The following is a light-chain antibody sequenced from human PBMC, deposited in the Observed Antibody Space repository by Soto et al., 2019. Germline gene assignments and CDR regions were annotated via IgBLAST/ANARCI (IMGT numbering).Light chain of an antibody. CDR1: QSVSNNY. CDR2: GAS. J-gene: IGKJ1*01. CDR3: QQYGSSGT. V-gene: IGKV3-20*01. Sequence: EIVLTKSPATLSVSPGEKATLSCLASQSVSNNYLAWYQQKPGQAPRLLIYGASNRATGIPDRFSGSGSGTDFTLTISRLEPEDFAVYYCQQYGSSGTFGQGTKVDIK.